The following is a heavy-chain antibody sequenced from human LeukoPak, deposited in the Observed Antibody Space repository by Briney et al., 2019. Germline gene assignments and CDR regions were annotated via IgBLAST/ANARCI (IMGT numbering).Heavy chain of an antibody. CDR1: GYTFTSYY. CDR2: INPSGGST. V-gene: IGHV1-46*01. D-gene: IGHD1-26*01. J-gene: IGHJ4*02. CDR3: AKDGSYYNFDY. Sequence: ASVKVSCKAPGYTFTSYYMHWVRQAPGQGLEWMGIINPSGGSTSYAQKFQGRVTMTRDMSTSTVYMELSSLRSEDTAVYYCAKDGSYYNFDYWGQGTLVTVSS.